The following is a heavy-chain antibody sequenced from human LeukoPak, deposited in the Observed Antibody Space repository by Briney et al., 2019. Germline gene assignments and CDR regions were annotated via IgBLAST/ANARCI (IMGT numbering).Heavy chain of an antibody. CDR1: GFTFSNAW. V-gene: IGHV3-23*01. Sequence: GGSLRLSCAASGFTFSNAWMSWVRQAPGKGLEWVSGISGSGGSTYYADSVKGRFTISRDNSKNTLYLQMNSPRAEDTAVYYCAILPGYSSSWYEVDYWGQGTLVTVSS. CDR2: ISGSGGST. J-gene: IGHJ4*02. CDR3: AILPGYSSSWYEVDY. D-gene: IGHD6-13*01.